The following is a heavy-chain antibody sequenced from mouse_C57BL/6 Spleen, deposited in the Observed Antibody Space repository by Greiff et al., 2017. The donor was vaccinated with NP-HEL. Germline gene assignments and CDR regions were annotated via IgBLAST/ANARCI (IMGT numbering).Heavy chain of an antibody. D-gene: IGHD1-3*01. CDR3: ARKKLGGTNAMDY. Sequence: QVQLQQSGAELVRPGASVKLSCKASGYTFTDYYINWVKQRPGQGLEWIARIYPGSGNTYYNEKFKGKATLTAEKSSSTAYMQLSSLTSEDSAVYFCARKKLGGTNAMDYWGQGTSVTVSS. CDR2: IYPGSGNT. CDR1: GYTFTDYY. J-gene: IGHJ4*01. V-gene: IGHV1-76*01.